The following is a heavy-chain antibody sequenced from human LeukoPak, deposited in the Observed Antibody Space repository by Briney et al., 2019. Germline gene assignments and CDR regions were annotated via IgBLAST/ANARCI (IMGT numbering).Heavy chain of an antibody. V-gene: IGHV4-61*02. Sequence: SETLSLTCTVSGGSISSGSYYWSWIRQPAGKGLEWIGRIYTSGSTNYNPSLKSRVTISIDKSKNQFSLKLHSVTAADTAVYYCARAFLVGYSPEEYFFDYWGQGTLVTVSS. CDR1: GGSISSGSYY. CDR3: ARAFLVGYSPEEYFFDY. J-gene: IGHJ4*02. D-gene: IGHD2-15*01. CDR2: IYTSGST.